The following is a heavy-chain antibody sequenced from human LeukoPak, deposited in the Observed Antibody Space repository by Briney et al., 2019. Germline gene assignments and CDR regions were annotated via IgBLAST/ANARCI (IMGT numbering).Heavy chain of an antibody. J-gene: IGHJ4*02. Sequence: GGSLRLSCAASGFTFSSYAMHWVRQAPGKGLEWVAVISYDGSNKYYADSVKGRFTISRDNSKNTLYLQMNSLRAEDTAVYYCARRMDSSSSSSFDYWGQGTLVTVSS. V-gene: IGHV3-30-3*01. CDR2: ISYDGSNK. D-gene: IGHD6-6*01. CDR1: GFTFSSYA. CDR3: ARRMDSSSSSSFDY.